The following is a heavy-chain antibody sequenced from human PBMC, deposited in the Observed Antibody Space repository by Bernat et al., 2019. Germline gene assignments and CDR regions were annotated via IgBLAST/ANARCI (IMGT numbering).Heavy chain of an antibody. CDR2: INAGNGNT. D-gene: IGHD5-18*01. Sequence: QVQLVQSGAEVKKPGASVKVSCKASGYTFTSYAMHWVRQAPGQRLEWMGWINAGNGNTKYSQKLQDRVTITRDTSASTAYMELMSLRSEDTAVYYCAGSRDSYCYSRYYYDGLDVWGQGTMVTVSS. CDR1: GYTFTSYA. V-gene: IGHV1-3*01. CDR3: AGSRDSYCYSRYYYDGLDV. J-gene: IGHJ6*02.